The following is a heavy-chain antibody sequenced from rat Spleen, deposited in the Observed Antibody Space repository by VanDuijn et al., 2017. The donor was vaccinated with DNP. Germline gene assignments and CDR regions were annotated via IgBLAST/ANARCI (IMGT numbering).Heavy chain of an antibody. J-gene: IGHJ2*01. CDR1: GFSLTTFG. CDR3: ARDRRGYFDY. CDR2: IWSGGNT. V-gene: IGHV2-4*01. D-gene: IGHD1-11*01. Sequence: QVQLKESGPDLVQPSQTLSLTCTVSGFSLTTFGVSWVRQPPGKGLEWIGAIWSGGNTDYSSGLKSRLNISRDTSKSQVFLKMNSLQTEDTATYYCARDRRGYFDYWGQGVMVTVSS.